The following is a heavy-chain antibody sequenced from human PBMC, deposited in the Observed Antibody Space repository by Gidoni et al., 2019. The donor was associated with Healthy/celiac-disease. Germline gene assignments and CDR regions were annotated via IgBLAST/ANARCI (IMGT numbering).Heavy chain of an antibody. J-gene: IGHJ6*02. CDR3: ARDYSNYPYYYYYYGMDV. CDR1: GGPISSGDYY. D-gene: IGHD4-4*01. Sequence: QVQLQESGPGLVKPSQTLSLTCTVSGGPISSGDYYWSWIRQPPGKGLEWIGYIYYSGSTYYNPSLKSRVTISVDTSKNQFSLKLSSVTAADTAVYYCARDYSNYPYYYYYYGMDVWGQGTTVTVSS. CDR2: IYYSGST. V-gene: IGHV4-30-4*01.